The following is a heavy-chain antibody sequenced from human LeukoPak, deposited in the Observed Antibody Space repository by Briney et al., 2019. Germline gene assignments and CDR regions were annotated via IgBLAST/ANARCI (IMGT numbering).Heavy chain of an antibody. J-gene: IGHJ4*02. CDR2: IYYSGST. Sequence: GSLRLSCAASGFTFSSFEMNWVRQVPGKGLEWIGSIYYSGSTYYNPSLKSRVTISVDTSKNQFSLKLSSVTAADTAVYYCARLRHYWTERYFDWLRGQGTLVTISS. CDR3: ARLRHYWTERYFDWL. CDR1: GFTFSSFE. V-gene: IGHV4-39*07. D-gene: IGHD3-9*01.